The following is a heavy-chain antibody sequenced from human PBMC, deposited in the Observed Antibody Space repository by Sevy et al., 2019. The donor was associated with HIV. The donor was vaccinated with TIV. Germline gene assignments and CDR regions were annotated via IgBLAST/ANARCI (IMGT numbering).Heavy chain of an antibody. D-gene: IGHD3-16*01. J-gene: IGHJ6*03. CDR2: IKSKTDGGTT. V-gene: IGHV3-15*01. CDR1: GFTFSNAW. Sequence: GGSLRLSCAASGFTFSNAWMSWVRQAPGKGLEWVGRIKSKTDGGTTDYAAPVKGRFTISRDDSKNTLYLQMNSLKTGDTAVYYCTTLSKQDPSIRITFGGRRYYYYMDVWGKGTTVTVSS. CDR3: TTLSKQDPSIRITFGGRRYYYYMDV.